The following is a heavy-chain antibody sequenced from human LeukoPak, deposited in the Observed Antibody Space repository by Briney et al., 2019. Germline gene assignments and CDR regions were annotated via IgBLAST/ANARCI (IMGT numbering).Heavy chain of an antibody. CDR2: ISSSSSYI. J-gene: IGHJ3*02. CDR3: ARAVYGFDAFDI. CDR1: GFTFSSYS. V-gene: IGHV3-21*01. Sequence: PGGSLRLSCAASGFTFSSYSMNWVRQAPGKGLEWVSSISSSSSYIYYADSVKGRFTISRDNAKNSLYLQMNSLRAEDTAVYYCARAVYGFDAFDIWGQGTMVSVSS. D-gene: IGHD4-17*01.